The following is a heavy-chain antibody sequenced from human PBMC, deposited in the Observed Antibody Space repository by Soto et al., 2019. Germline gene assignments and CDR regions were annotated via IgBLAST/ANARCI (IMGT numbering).Heavy chain of an antibody. Sequence: QVQVVQSGAEVKKPGASVKVSCKASGYTFTSYGISWVRQAPGQGLEWMGWISDYNDNTKYAQKLQGRATMTTDTTTSTAYRELRSRSSDDTAVYSCARDLTPGVVDHWGQGTLVTVSS. J-gene: IGHJ4*02. CDR1: GYTFTSYG. D-gene: IGHD3-22*01. CDR3: ARDLTPGVVDH. V-gene: IGHV1-18*01. CDR2: ISDYNDNT.